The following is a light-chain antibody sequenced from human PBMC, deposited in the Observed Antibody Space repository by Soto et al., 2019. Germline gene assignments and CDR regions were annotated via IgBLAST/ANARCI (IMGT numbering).Light chain of an antibody. CDR1: QTVSSY. J-gene: IGKJ5*01. V-gene: IGKV3-11*01. CDR3: QQRRT. Sequence: ELVLTQSPATLPLSPGERATLSCRASQTVSSYLAWYQQKPGQAPRLLVYDASDRATGIPGRFSGSGSGTDFPLTISSLEPEDVAVYYCQQRRTFGQGTRLEIK. CDR2: DAS.